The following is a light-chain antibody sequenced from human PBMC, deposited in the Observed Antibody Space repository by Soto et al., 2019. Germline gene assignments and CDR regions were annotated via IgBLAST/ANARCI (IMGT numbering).Light chain of an antibody. CDR1: QSVSSN. Sequence: EIVMTQSPATLSVSPGETATLSCRASQSVSSNLAWYQQKPGQAPRLLLYAASTRATGIPARFSGSGSGTEFTLTIGSLQSEDFALYYCQQYNNWVTFGRGTKVEIK. J-gene: IGKJ4*01. CDR3: QQYNNWVT. V-gene: IGKV3-15*01. CDR2: AAS.